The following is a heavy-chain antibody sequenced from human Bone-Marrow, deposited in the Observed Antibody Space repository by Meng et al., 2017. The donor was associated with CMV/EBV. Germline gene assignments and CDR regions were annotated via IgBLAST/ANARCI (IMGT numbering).Heavy chain of an antibody. Sequence: GEFLKISCAASGFTFSSYAMSWVRQAPGKGLEWVSVIYSGGSSTYYADSVKGRFTISRDNSKNTLYLQMNSLRAEDTAVYYCAKGKFRRFLEWALDVWGQGTTVPVSS. CDR3: AKGKFRRFLEWALDV. CDR1: GFTFSSYA. D-gene: IGHD3-3*01. V-gene: IGHV3-23*03. J-gene: IGHJ6*02. CDR2: IYSGGSST.